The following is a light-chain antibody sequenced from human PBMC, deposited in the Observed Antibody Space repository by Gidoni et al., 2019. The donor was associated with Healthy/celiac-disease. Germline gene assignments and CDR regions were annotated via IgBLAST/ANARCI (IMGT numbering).Light chain of an antibody. Sequence: EIVMTQSPATLSVSPGERATLSCRASQSVSSNLAWYQQKPGQAPRLLIYGASTRATGIPATFSGSGSGTEFTLTICILQSEDFAVYYCQLSNNWPPLTFGGGPKAEV. J-gene: IGKJ4*01. CDR1: QSVSSN. CDR2: GAS. V-gene: IGKV3-15*01. CDR3: QLSNNWPPLT.